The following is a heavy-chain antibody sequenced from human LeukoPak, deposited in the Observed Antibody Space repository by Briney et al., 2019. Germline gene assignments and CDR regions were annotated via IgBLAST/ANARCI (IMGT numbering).Heavy chain of an antibody. D-gene: IGHD3-22*01. CDR3: ARAEDSSGYYYDY. CDR1: GFTFRDYY. V-gene: IGHV3-11*01. Sequence: GGSLRLSCAASGFTFRDYYMSWIRQAPGKGLEWVSYISSSGSTIYYADSVKGRFTISRDNAKNSLYLQMNSLRAEDTAVYYCARAEDSSGYYYDYWGQGTLVTVSS. J-gene: IGHJ4*02. CDR2: ISSSGSTI.